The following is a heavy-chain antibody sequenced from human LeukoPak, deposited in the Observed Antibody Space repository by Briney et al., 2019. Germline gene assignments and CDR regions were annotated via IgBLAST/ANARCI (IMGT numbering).Heavy chain of an antibody. Sequence: PSETLSLTCTVSDDSMSSSSYYWSWNRQPPGKGLEWIGYIFYSGSTNYNPSLKSRVTISVDTSKNQFSLKLSSVTAADTAVYYCARAPLAGKLDYWGQGTLVTVSS. CDR3: ARAPLAGKLDY. J-gene: IGHJ4*02. CDR2: IFYSGST. CDR1: DDSMSSSSYY. D-gene: IGHD6-19*01. V-gene: IGHV4-61*01.